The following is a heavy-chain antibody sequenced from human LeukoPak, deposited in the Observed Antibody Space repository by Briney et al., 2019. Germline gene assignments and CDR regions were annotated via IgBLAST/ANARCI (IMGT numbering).Heavy chain of an antibody. Sequence: TGGSLRLSCAASGFTFSDYYMSWIRQAPGKGLEWVSYISSSGSTIYYADSVKGRFTISRDNAKNSLYLQMNSLRAEDTAVYYCAREYSSGFYFDYWGQGTLVTVSS. CDR1: GFTFSDYY. CDR2: ISSSGSTI. CDR3: AREYSSGFYFDY. V-gene: IGHV3-11*01. D-gene: IGHD6-19*01. J-gene: IGHJ4*02.